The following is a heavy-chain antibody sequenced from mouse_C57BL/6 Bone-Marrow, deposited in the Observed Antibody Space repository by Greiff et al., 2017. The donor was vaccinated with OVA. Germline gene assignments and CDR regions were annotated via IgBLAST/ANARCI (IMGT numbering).Heavy chain of an antibody. Sequence: VQLQQPGAELVRPGSSVKLSCKASGYTFTSYWMHWVKQRPIQGLEWIGNIDPSDSETHYNQKFKDKATLTVDKSSSTAYMQLSSLTSEDSAVYYCARVTTVPYYFDYWGQGTTLTVSS. CDR2: IDPSDSET. CDR3: ARVTTVPYYFDY. V-gene: IGHV1-52*01. D-gene: IGHD1-1*01. CDR1: GYTFTSYW. J-gene: IGHJ2*01.